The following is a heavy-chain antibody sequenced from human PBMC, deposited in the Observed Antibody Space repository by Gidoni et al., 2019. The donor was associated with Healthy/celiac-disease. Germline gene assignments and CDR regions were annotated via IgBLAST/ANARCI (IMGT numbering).Heavy chain of an antibody. J-gene: IGHJ3*02. CDR1: GGSISSGSYY. Sequence: QVQLQESGPGLVKPSQTLSLTCPVPGGSISSGSYYWSWIRQPAGKGLEWIGRIYTSGSTNYNPSLKSRVTISVDTSKNQFSLKLSSVTAADTAVYYCAVGYSSGYDAFDIWGQGTMVTVSS. D-gene: IGHD6-19*01. CDR2: IYTSGST. V-gene: IGHV4-61*02. CDR3: AVGYSSGYDAFDI.